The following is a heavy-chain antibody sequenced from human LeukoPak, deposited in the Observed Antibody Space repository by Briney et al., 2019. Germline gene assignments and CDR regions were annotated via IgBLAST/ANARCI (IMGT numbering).Heavy chain of an antibody. J-gene: IGHJ4*02. D-gene: IGHD2-2*01. CDR1: GLTVSNNY. Sequence: GGSLRLSCVTSGLTVSNNYMSWVRQAPGKGLEWVAFIRYDGSNKYYADSVKGRFTISRDNSKNTLYLQMNSLRAEDTAVYYCAKDTLEVEPAGAFDYWGQGTLVTVSS. CDR2: IRYDGSNK. CDR3: AKDTLEVEPAGAFDY. V-gene: IGHV3-30*02.